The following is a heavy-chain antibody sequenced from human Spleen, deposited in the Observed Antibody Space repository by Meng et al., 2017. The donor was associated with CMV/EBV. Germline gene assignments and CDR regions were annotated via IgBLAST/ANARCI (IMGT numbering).Heavy chain of an antibody. CDR2: IKEDGGVK. CDR1: GFSFRTSW. J-gene: IGHJ5*02. Sequence: GGSLRLSCAASGFSFRTSWMTWVRQAPGKGLEWVANIKEDGGVKNYGDSVKGRFTISRDNSKNMLYLQMNSLRAEDTAVYYCAKHGSEDWFDPWGRGTLVTVSS. V-gene: IGHV3-7*03. D-gene: IGHD1-26*01. CDR3: AKHGSEDWFDP.